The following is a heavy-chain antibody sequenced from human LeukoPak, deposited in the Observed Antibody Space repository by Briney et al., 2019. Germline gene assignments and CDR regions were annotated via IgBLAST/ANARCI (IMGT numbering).Heavy chain of an antibody. Sequence: SETLSLTCTVSGGSISSYYWSWIRQPPGKGLEWIGEINHSGSTNYNPSLKSRVTISVDTSKNQFSLKLSSVTAADTAVYYCARGSLIAMAVYYLDYWGQGTLVTVSS. V-gene: IGHV4-34*01. J-gene: IGHJ4*02. D-gene: IGHD6-19*01. CDR3: ARGSLIAMAVYYLDY. CDR1: GGSISSYY. CDR2: INHSGST.